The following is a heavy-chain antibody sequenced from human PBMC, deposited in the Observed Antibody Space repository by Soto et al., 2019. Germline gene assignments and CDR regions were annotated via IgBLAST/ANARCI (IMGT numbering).Heavy chain of an antibody. CDR2: IYYSGST. CDR3: ARPHGGSSGWDNWFDP. Sequence: PSETLSLTCTVSGGSISSSSYYWGWIRQPPGKGLEWIGSIYYSGSTYYKPSLKSRVTISVDTSKNQFSLKLSYETAADTAVYYCARPHGGSSGWDNWFDPWGQGTLVT. V-gene: IGHV4-39*07. J-gene: IGHJ5*02. D-gene: IGHD6-25*01. CDR1: GGSISSSSYY.